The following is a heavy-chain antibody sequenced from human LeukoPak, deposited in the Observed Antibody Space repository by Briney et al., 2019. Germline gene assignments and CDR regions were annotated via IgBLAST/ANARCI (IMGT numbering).Heavy chain of an antibody. J-gene: IGHJ4*02. CDR3: ARELGAIAAAGYYFDY. CDR2: IYTSGST. CDR1: GGSISSGSYY. Sequence: SQTLSLTCTVSGGSISSGSYYWSWIRQPAGKGPEWIGRIYTSGSTNYNPSLKSRVTISVDTSKNQFSLKLSSVAAADTAVYYCARELGAIAAAGYYFDYWGQGTLVTVSS. D-gene: IGHD6-13*01. V-gene: IGHV4-61*02.